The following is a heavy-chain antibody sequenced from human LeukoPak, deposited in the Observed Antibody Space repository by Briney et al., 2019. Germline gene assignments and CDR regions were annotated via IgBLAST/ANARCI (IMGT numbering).Heavy chain of an antibody. Sequence: GGSLRLSCAASGFTFTSYSSTWVRQAPGKGLEWVSSISSDSTYIYYADSVKGRFTISRDDAKNSLFLQMNSLRAEDTATYYCARGEFGDYYYFYMDVWGKGTTVTVSS. CDR3: ARGEFGDYYYFYMDV. J-gene: IGHJ6*03. CDR1: GFTFTSYS. D-gene: IGHD2/OR15-2a*01. CDR2: ISSDSTYI. V-gene: IGHV3-21*01.